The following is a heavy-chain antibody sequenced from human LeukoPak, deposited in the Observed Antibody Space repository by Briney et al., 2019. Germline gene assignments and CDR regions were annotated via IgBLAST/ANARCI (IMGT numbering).Heavy chain of an antibody. CDR3: ARVENYDSRRTDY. D-gene: IGHD3-22*01. CDR1: GGSISSYY. V-gene: IGHV4-59*08. J-gene: IGHJ4*02. CDR2: IYYSGST. Sequence: SETLSLTCTVSGGSISSYYWSWIRQPPGKGLEWIGYIYYSGSTYYNPSLKSRVTISVDTSKNQFSLKLSSVTAADTAVYYCARVENYDSRRTDYWGQGTLVTVSS.